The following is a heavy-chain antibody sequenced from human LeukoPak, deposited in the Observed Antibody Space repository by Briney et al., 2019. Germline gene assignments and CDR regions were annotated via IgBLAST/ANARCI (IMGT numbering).Heavy chain of an antibody. Sequence: PGGSLRLSCAASGFTFSDYYMHWVRQTPGKGLVWVSRVSGDGSKTDYADSVKGRFTIHRDNARNTLYLQMNSLRDEDTAVYYCARVRFCNSAGCYSFFDFWGQGTLVTVSS. CDR2: VSGDGSKT. D-gene: IGHD2-2*01. V-gene: IGHV3-74*01. CDR3: ARVRFCNSAGCYSFFDF. J-gene: IGHJ4*02. CDR1: GFTFSDYY.